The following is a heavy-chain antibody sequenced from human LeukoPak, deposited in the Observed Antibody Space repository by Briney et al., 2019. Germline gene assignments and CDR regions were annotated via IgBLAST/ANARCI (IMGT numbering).Heavy chain of an antibody. Sequence: PSETLSLTCTVSGGSISSSSYYRGWIRQPPGKGLEWIGSIYYSGSTYYNPSLKSRVTISVDTSKNQFSLKLSSVTAADTAVYYCARHDYDILTGYYHLNWFDPWGQGTLVTVSS. V-gene: IGHV4-39*01. CDR2: IYYSGST. CDR3: ARHDYDILTGYYHLNWFDP. CDR1: GGSISSSSYY. J-gene: IGHJ5*02. D-gene: IGHD3-9*01.